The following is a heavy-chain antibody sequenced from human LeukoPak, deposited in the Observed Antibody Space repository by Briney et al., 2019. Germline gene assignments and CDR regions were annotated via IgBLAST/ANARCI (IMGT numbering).Heavy chain of an antibody. Sequence: GGSLRHSCAASGFTFSSYAMSWVRQAPGKGLEWVSAISGSGGSTYYADSVKGRFTISRDNCKNTLYLQMNSLRAEDTAVYYCALQSRRFEDFSEGDYWGQGTLVTVSS. CDR2: ISGSGGST. J-gene: IGHJ4*02. CDR3: ALQSRRFEDFSEGDY. V-gene: IGHV3-23*01. CDR1: GFTFSSYA. D-gene: IGHD3-10*01.